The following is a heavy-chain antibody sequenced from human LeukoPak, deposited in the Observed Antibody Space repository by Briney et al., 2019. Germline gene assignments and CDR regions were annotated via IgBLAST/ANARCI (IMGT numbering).Heavy chain of an antibody. CDR1: GFTFDDYG. D-gene: IGHD1-1*01. J-gene: IGHJ6*03. V-gene: IGHV3-20*01. CDR3: ARVLRLERPYYYYYMDV. CDR2: INWNGGSR. Sequence: GGSLRLSCAASGFTFDDYGMSWVRQAPGKGLEWVSGINWNGGSRVYADAVKGGFTISRHNAKNSLYLQMNSLRAEDTALYPCARVLRLERPYYYYYMDVWGKGTTVTISS.